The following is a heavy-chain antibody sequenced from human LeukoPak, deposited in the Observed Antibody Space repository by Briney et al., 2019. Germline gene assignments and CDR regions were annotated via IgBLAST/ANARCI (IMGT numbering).Heavy chain of an antibody. V-gene: IGHV3-23*01. D-gene: IGHD4-17*01. J-gene: IGHJ4*02. CDR1: GFNLCKYA. CDR2: ICHCGHLT. CDR3: ACKADYGDPEDNY. Sequence: GGSLTLPCAPSGFNLCKYAINCVPHAPGETVECGSSICHCGHLTYHPHSEKGRFTIPKDNSRDTLYPEMDIRRAHDPAVFYCACKADYGDPEDNYWGQGALVTVSS.